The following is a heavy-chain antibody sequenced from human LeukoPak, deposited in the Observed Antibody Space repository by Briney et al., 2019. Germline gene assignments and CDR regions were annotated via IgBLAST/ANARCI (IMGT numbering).Heavy chain of an antibody. CDR2: IGGRDSRI. Sequence: GGSLRLSCEASGFTFSSHDMIWVRQAPGKGLEWVSDIGGRDSRINYADSVKGRFTISRDNSKNTVYLQMNSLRVEDTAIYYCARERGSSGGNTNGYFDYWGQGALVTVSS. CDR1: GFTFSSHD. CDR3: ARERGSSGGNTNGYFDY. J-gene: IGHJ4*02. D-gene: IGHD4-23*01. V-gene: IGHV3-23*01.